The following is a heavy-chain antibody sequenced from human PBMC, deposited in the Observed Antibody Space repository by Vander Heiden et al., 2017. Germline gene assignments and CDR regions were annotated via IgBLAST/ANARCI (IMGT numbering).Heavy chain of an antibody. CDR2: INSDGCST. V-gene: IGHV3-74*03. Sequence: EVRLEESGGGLVQPGGSLRLCCSASGFTFSRFGMHWVRQAPGKGLVWVSRINSDGCSTMYADTVKGRFTISRDNAKNTVYLQMNSLRADDTAIYYCARESAVERIAFDIWGQGTMVTVSS. CDR1: GFTFSRFG. J-gene: IGHJ3*02. CDR3: ARESAVERIAFDI. D-gene: IGHD2-2*01.